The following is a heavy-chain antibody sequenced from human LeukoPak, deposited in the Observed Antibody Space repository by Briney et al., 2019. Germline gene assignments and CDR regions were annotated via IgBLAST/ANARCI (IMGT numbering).Heavy chain of an antibody. V-gene: IGHV3-15*01. J-gene: IGHJ4*02. Sequence: GGSLRLSCAVSGLIYSDAWMSWVRQAPGKGLEWVGRIKSKGGGETIDYAAPVKGRFTISRDDSKNTLYLQMNSLESEDTAVYFCAHVVTTSGLYLGSWGQGTLVTVSS. CDR2: IKSKGGGETI. CDR3: AHVVTTSGLYLGS. D-gene: IGHD4-11*01. CDR1: GLIYSDAW.